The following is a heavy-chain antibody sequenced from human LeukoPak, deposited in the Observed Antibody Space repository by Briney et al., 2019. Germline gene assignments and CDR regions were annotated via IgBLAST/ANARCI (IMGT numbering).Heavy chain of an antibody. V-gene: IGHV3-23*01. CDR2: ISANGGST. CDR1: GFTFSSYA. CDR3: ASALVVPAAILQIDY. D-gene: IGHD2-2*02. Sequence: GGSLRLSCAASGFTFSSYAMSWVRQAPGKGLEWDSSISANGGSTYYTDSVKGRFTISRDNSKNTLYLQMNSLRAEDTAVYYCASALVVPAAILQIDYWGQGTLVTVSS. J-gene: IGHJ4*02.